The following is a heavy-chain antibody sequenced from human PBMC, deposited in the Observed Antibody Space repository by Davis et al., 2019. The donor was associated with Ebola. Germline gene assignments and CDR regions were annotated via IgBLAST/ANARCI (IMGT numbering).Heavy chain of an antibody. Sequence: ASVKVSCKTSGYTFTVYYIHWVRQAPGQGLEWMGWINPNSGGTNYAQKFQGWVTMTRDTSISTAYMELSRLRSDDTAVYYCARSKGLPYYFDYWGQGTLVTVSS. J-gene: IGHJ4*02. CDR1: GYTFTVYY. CDR2: INPNSGGT. CDR3: ARSKGLPYYFDY. V-gene: IGHV1-2*04. D-gene: IGHD5-18*01.